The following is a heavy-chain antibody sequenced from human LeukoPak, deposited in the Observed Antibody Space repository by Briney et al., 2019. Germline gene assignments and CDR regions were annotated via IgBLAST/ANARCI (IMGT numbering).Heavy chain of an antibody. J-gene: IGHJ4*02. CDR3: AKDIATVTTFPYY. D-gene: IGHD4-17*01. Sequence: AGGSLRLSCAVSGFTFDDYAMHWVRQAPGKGLEWVSGISWNSGSIGYADSVKGRFTISRDNAKNSLYLQMNSLRAEDTALYYCAKDIATVTTFPYYWGQGTLVTVSS. V-gene: IGHV3-9*01. CDR1: GFTFDDYA. CDR2: ISWNSGSI.